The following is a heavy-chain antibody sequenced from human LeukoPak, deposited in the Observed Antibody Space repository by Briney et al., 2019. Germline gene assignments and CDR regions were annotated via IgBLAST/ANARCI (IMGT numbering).Heavy chain of an antibody. CDR2: IYSGGST. J-gene: IGHJ4*02. D-gene: IGHD6-13*01. CDR1: GFTFDDYG. V-gene: IGHV3-66*01. Sequence: GGSLRLSCVVSGFTFDDYGMNWVRQAPGKGLEWVSVIYSGGSTYYADSVKGRFTISRDNSKNTLYLQMNSLRAEDTAVYYCARAGPSSSWHQFDYWGQGTLVTVSS. CDR3: ARAGPSSSWHQFDY.